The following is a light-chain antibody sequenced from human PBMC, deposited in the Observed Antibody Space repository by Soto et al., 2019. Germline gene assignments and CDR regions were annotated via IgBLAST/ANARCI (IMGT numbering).Light chain of an antibody. J-gene: IGLJ1*01. CDR1: SSDVGSYNL. Sequence: QSALTQPASVSGSPGQSITISCTGTSSDVGSYNLVSWYQQHPGKAPKLMIYEVSKRPSGVSNRFSGSKSGNTASLTISGLQAEDEADYCCCSYAGSSTFPYVFGTGTKLTVL. CDR3: CSYAGSSTFPYV. CDR2: EVS. V-gene: IGLV2-23*02.